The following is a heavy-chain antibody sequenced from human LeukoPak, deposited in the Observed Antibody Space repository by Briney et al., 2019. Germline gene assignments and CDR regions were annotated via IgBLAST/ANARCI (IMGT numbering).Heavy chain of an antibody. Sequence: GGSLRLSCAASGFIFSSYSMSWVRQAPGKGLEWVSVITGSGGNTYYADSVKGRFTISKDNSKNTVYLQMNSLKTEDTAVYYCTTDGGWYWGQGTLVTVSS. CDR3: TTDGGWY. D-gene: IGHD3-16*01. CDR1: GFIFSSYS. CDR2: ITGSGGNT. J-gene: IGHJ4*02. V-gene: IGHV3-23*01.